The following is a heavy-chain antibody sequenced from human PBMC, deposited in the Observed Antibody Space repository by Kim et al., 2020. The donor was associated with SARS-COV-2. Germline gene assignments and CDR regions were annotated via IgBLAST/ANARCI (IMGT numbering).Heavy chain of an antibody. V-gene: IGHV1-69*13. Sequence: SVKVSCKASGGTFSSYAISWVRQAPGQGLEWMGGIIPIFGTANYAQKFQGRVTITADESTSTAYMELSSLRSEDTAVYYCATPALLGFGELLSLGAFDIWGQGTMVTVSS. D-gene: IGHD3-10*01. CDR1: GGTFSSYA. CDR2: IIPIFGTA. CDR3: ATPALLGFGELLSLGAFDI. J-gene: IGHJ3*02.